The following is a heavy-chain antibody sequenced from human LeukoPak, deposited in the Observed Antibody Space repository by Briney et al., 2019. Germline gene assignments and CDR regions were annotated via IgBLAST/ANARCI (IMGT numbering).Heavy chain of an antibody. CDR3: ARIDSSAYYSQLYYFDY. Sequence: SETLSLTCGVYGGSFSGYDWSWIRQPPGKGLEWIGEINHSGSTKYNPSLKSRVTISVDTSKNQFSLKLSSVTAADAAVYYCARIDSSAYYSQLYYFDYWGQGTLVTVSS. CDR1: GGSFSGYD. D-gene: IGHD3-22*01. CDR2: INHSGST. V-gene: IGHV4-34*01. J-gene: IGHJ4*02.